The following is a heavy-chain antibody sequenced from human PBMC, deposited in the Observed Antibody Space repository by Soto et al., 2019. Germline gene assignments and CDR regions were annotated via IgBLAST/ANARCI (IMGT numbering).Heavy chain of an antibody. CDR2: ISAYNGNT. CDR3: AIKGGGGPVHWFDP. Sequence: AASVKVSCKASGYTFTSYGISWVRQAPGQGLEWMGWISAYNGNTNYAQKLQGRVTMTTDTSTNTAFMELRSLRSDDPAVYYCAIKGGGGPVHWFDPWGQGTLVTVSS. D-gene: IGHD1-26*01. V-gene: IGHV1-18*01. CDR1: GYTFTSYG. J-gene: IGHJ5*02.